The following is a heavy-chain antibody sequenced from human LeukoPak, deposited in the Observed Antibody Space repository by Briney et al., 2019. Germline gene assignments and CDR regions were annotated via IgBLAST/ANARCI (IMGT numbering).Heavy chain of an antibody. CDR1: GGSISSGGYY. D-gene: IGHD2-15*01. CDR3: ARGICSGGSCHTALFDY. Sequence: SETLSLTCTVSGGSISSGGYYWSWIRQHPGKGLERIGYIYYSGSTYYNPSLKSRVTISVDTSKNQFSLKLSSVTAADTAVYYCARGICSGGSCHTALFDYWGQGTLVTVSS. CDR2: IYYSGST. J-gene: IGHJ4*02. V-gene: IGHV4-31*03.